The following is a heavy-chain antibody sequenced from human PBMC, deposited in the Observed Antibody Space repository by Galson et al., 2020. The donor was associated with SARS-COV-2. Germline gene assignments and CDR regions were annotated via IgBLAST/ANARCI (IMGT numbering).Heavy chain of an antibody. CDR1: GFSLSTSGMC. J-gene: IGHJ6*02. Sequence: SGPTLVKPTQTLTLTCTFSGFSLSTSGMCVSWIRQPPGKALEWLALIDWDDDKYYSTSLKTRLTISKDTSKNQVVLTMTNMDPVDTATYYCARESYDILTGSGYYGMDVWGQGTTVTVSS. CDR2: IDWDDDK. D-gene: IGHD3-9*01. V-gene: IGHV2-70*01. CDR3: ARESYDILTGSGYYGMDV.